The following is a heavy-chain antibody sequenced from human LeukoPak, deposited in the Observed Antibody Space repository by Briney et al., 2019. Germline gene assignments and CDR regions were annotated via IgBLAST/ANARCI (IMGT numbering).Heavy chain of an antibody. CDR3: ARGAPHHYGSGSSTD. CDR1: GYTFTSYD. J-gene: IGHJ4*02. CDR2: MNPNSGNT. D-gene: IGHD3-10*01. Sequence: GASVKVSCTASGYTFTSYDINWVRQATGQGLEWMGWMNPNSGNTGYAQKFQGRVTMTRNTSISTAYMELSSLRSEDTAVYYCARGAPHHYGSGSSTDWGQGTLVTVSS. V-gene: IGHV1-8*01.